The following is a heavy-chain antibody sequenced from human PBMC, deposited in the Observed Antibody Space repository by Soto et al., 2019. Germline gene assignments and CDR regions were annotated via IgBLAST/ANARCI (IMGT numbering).Heavy chain of an antibody. D-gene: IGHD3-16*01. CDR3: ARTFGSVDY. CDR2: ISSSGDSI. V-gene: IGHV3-11*01. CDR1: GFTFSDSY. Sequence: PGGSLRLSCAASGFTFSDSYMNWIRQAPGKGLEWVSYISSSGDSIYYADSVKGRFTISRDNAKNSLYLQMNSLRAEDTAVYYCARTFGSVDYWGQGTLVTVSS. J-gene: IGHJ4*02.